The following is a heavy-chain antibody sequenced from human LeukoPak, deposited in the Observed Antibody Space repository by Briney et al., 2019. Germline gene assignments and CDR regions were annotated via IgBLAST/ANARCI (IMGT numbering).Heavy chain of an antibody. V-gene: IGHV3-23*01. J-gene: IGHJ4*02. D-gene: IGHD3-22*01. CDR3: AKRRYDSSGHFDS. CDR2: ISGSGSYT. Sequence: GGSLRLSCAASGFTFDDYVMHWVRQAPGKGLEWVSAISGSGSYTDYADSVKGRFTISKDNSKNTLYMRMSSLRAEDTAVYYCAKRRYDSSGHFDSWGQGTLVTVSS. CDR1: GFTFDDYV.